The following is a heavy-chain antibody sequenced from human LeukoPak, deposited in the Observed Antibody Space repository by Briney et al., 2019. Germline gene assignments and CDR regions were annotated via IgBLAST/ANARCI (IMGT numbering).Heavy chain of an antibody. J-gene: IGHJ3*02. CDR3: RGFGELSAFDI. CDR1: GGSISSGGYY. D-gene: IGHD3-10*01. V-gene: IGHV4-31*03. CDR2: IYYSGST. Sequence: SQTLSLTCTVSGGSISSGGYYWSWIRQHPGKGLEWIGYIYYSGSTYYNPSLKSRVTISVDTSKNQFSLKLSSVTAADTAVYYCRGFGELSAFDIWGQGTMVTVSS.